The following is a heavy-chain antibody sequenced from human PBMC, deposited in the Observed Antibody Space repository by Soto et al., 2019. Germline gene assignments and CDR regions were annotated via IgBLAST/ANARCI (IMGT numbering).Heavy chain of an antibody. CDR2: IYYTGNT. J-gene: IGHJ2*01. CDR3: AIAFNEEAYWYFEL. Sequence: KPSESLYLTCTVSGRSISSGGYYWSWIRQHPGKGLEWIGYIYYTGNTYYSPSLKSRLTISVHTSKHPFSLTLSAVTAAASAAEYCAIAFNEEAYWYFELWGRGDLVTLSS. CDR1: GRSISSGGYY. V-gene: IGHV4-31*03. D-gene: IGHD2-8*01.